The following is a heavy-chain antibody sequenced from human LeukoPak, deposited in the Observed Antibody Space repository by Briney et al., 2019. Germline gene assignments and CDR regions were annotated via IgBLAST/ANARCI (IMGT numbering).Heavy chain of an antibody. V-gene: IGHV4-30-2*01. J-gene: IGHJ4*02. CDR3: ATTGGYSSSSFDY. Sequence: SETLSLTCTVSGGSISSGAYYWGWIRQPPGKGLEWIGYIYHSGTTSYNPSLKSRVTISVDGSKNQFSLKLTSVTAADTAVYYCATTGGYSSSSFDYWGQGTLVTVSS. CDR2: IYHSGTT. CDR1: GGSISSGAYY. D-gene: IGHD6-6*01.